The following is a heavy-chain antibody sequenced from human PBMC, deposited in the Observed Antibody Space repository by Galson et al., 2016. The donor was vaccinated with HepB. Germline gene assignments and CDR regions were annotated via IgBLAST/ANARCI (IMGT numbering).Heavy chain of an antibody. D-gene: IGHD5-18*01. CDR1: GFTFSSYD. V-gene: IGHV3-13*04. CDR2: IGTAGDT. CDR3: VREILLVVGYYGMDV. Sequence: SLRLSCAASGFTFSSYDMHWVRQATGKGLEWVSTIGTAGDTYYPGSVKGRFTLSRENAKNSLYLQMNSLRAGDTAVYYCVREILLVVGYYGMDVWGQGTTVTVSS. J-gene: IGHJ6*02.